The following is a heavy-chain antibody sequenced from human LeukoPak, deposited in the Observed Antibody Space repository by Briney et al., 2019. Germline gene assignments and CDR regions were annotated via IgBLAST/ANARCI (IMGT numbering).Heavy chain of an antibody. J-gene: IGHJ4*01. Sequence: GGSLRLSCAASGFAFSSYDMSWVRQAPGKGLEWVSSLTTDGGSTEYADSVKGRFTISRDNSKSTLYLQMNSLRAEDTALYFCAKSLVRWAFDYWGRGALVSVSS. CDR3: AKSLVRWAFDY. V-gene: IGHV3-23*01. CDR1: GFAFSSYD. CDR2: LTTDGGST. D-gene: IGHD4-23*01.